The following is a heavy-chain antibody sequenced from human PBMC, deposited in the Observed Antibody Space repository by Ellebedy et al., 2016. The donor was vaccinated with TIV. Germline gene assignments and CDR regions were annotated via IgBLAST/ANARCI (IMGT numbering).Heavy chain of an antibody. D-gene: IGHD6-25*01. CDR1: GHTFRGYY. CDR3: ARDEVVGASRGYQFYGMDV. CDR2: INPNSGGT. V-gene: IGHV1-2*02. Sequence: ASVKVSCKASGHTFRGYYIHWVRQAPGQGLEWMGWINPNSGGTNHAQKFQGRLTLTKETSINTAYMELNRLTSDDTAMYYCARDEVVGASRGYQFYGMDVWGQGTTVTVSS. J-gene: IGHJ6*02.